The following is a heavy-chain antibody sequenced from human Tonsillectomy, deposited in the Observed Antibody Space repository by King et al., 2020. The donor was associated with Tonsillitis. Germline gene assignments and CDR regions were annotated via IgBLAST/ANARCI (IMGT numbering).Heavy chain of an antibody. D-gene: IGHD6-13*01. V-gene: IGHV3-7*01. CDR2: IKQDGSEK. J-gene: IGHJ5*02. CDR1: GFTFSSYW. CDR3: ARGSSSWSISSRFDP. Sequence: VQLVESGGGLVQPGGSLRLSCAASGFTFSSYWMSWVRQAPGKGLEWVANIKQDGSEKYYGASVKGRFTISRDNAKNSLYLQMNSLRAEDTAVYYCARGSSSWSISSRFDPWGQGTLVTVSS.